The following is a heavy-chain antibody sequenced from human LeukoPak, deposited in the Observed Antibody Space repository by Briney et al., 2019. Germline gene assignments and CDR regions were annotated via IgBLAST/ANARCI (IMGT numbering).Heavy chain of an antibody. V-gene: IGHV3-11*01. CDR1: EFTLSDYY. Sequence: GGSLRLSCAASEFTLSDYYVSWIRQAPGKGLEWVAFISNSGFTTYYADSVKGRFTVSRDNAKDSVSLQMDSLRADDTARYYCAREDSGGNSFDYWGQGAQVTVS. CDR3: AREDSGGNSFDY. D-gene: IGHD4/OR15-4a*01. CDR2: ISNSGFTT. J-gene: IGHJ4*02.